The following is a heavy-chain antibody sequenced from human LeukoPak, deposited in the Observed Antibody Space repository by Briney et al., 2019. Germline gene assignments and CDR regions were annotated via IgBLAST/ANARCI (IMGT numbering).Heavy chain of an antibody. CDR2: ISYDGSNK. J-gene: IGHJ4*02. CDR1: GFTFSSYA. Sequence: GRSLRLSCAASGFTFSSYAMHWVCQAPGKGLEWVAVISYDGSNKYYADSVKGRFTISRDNSKNTLYLQMNSLRAEDAAVYYCARESLQSNDYGDYYDYWGQGTLVTVSS. V-gene: IGHV3-30*04. D-gene: IGHD4-17*01. CDR3: ARESLQSNDYGDYYDY.